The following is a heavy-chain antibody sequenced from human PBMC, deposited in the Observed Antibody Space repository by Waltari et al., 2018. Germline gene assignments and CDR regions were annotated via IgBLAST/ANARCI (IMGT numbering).Heavy chain of an antibody. CDR1: GFTFSSSE. CDR3: ARESGSSWSPLDY. CDR2: ISSSGSST. Sequence: EVQLVESGGGLAQPGGSLRLSGVASGFTFSSSEMNWVCQAPGKGLEWVSYISSSGSSTIYADSARGRFTISRDNAKNSLYLQMNSLRAEDTAVYFCARESGSSWSPLDYWGQGTLVTVSS. J-gene: IGHJ4*02. D-gene: IGHD6-13*01. V-gene: IGHV3-48*03.